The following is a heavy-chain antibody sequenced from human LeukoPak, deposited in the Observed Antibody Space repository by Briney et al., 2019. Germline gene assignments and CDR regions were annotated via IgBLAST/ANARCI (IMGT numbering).Heavy chain of an antibody. CDR1: GFTVTHYA. CDR2: ADANGRTT. V-gene: IGHV3-64D*06. CDR3: YCRDDLPA. Sequence: PGGSLRLSCSASGFTVTHYAMHWVRQAPGKGLEYVSAADANGRTTYYADSVKGRFTISRDDSKNTLYLHMSSLRPEDTAIYYCYCRDDLPAWGQGTLVTISS. D-gene: IGHD5-24*01. J-gene: IGHJ5*02.